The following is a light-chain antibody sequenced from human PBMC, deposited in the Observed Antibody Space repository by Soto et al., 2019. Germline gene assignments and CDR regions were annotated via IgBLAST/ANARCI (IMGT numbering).Light chain of an antibody. CDR3: MQALQSWT. CDR2: LGS. Sequence: DIVMTQSPLSLPVTPGEPASISCRSSQSLPHSNGYNYLDWYLQKPGQSPQLLIYLGSNRASGVSDWFSGSGSGTDFTLKISRVEAEDVGVYYCMQALQSWTFGQGTKVEIK. V-gene: IGKV2-28*01. J-gene: IGKJ1*01. CDR1: QSLPHSNGYNY.